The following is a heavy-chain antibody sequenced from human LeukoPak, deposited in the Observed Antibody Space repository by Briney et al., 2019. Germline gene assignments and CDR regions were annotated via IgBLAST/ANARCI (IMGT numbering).Heavy chain of an antibody. V-gene: IGHV1-8*03. Sequence: ASVKVSCKASGYTFTSYDINWVRQATGQGLEWMGWMNPNSGNTGYAQKFQGRVTITRNTSISTAYMELSSLRSEDTAVYYCARDGMTTVVTTYDYWGQGTLVTVSS. J-gene: IGHJ4*02. D-gene: IGHD4-23*01. CDR3: ARDGMTTVVTTYDY. CDR1: GYTFTSYD. CDR2: MNPNSGNT.